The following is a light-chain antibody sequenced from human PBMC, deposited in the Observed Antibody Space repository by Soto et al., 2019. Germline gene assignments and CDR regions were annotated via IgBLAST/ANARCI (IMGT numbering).Light chain of an antibody. CDR3: QQRSNWAPIT. Sequence: EIVLTQSPATLSLSPGERATLSCRASQSVSSYLAWYQQKPGQAPRLLIYDAYNRATGIPLRFSGSGSGTDFTLTISSLEPEDFAVYYCQQRSNWAPITFGPGTKVDIK. CDR1: QSVSSY. CDR2: DAY. V-gene: IGKV3-11*01. J-gene: IGKJ3*01.